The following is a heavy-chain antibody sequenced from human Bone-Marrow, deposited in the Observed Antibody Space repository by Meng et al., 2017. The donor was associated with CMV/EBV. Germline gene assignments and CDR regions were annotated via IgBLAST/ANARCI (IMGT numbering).Heavy chain of an antibody. D-gene: IGHD4-11*01. CDR3: ARTSTNYYYYGMDV. CDR1: GYTFTSYD. J-gene: IGHJ6*02. CDR2: MNPNSGNT. Sequence: ASVMVSCKASGYTFTSYDINWVRQATGQGLEWMGWMNPNSGNTGYAQKFQGRVTMTRNTSISTAYMELSSLRSEDTAVYYCARTSTNYYYYGMDVWGQGTTVTVSS. V-gene: IGHV1-8*01.